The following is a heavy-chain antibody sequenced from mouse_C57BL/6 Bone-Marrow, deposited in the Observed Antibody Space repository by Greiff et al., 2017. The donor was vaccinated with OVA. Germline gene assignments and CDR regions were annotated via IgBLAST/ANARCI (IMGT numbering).Heavy chain of an antibody. CDR1: GYTFTSYW. V-gene: IGHV1-74*01. D-gene: IGHD2-5*01. CDR3: ASYSNYYYYAMDY. CDR2: IHPSDSDT. J-gene: IGHJ4*01. Sequence: QVQLQQPGAELVKPGASVKVSCKASGYTFTSYWMHWVKQRPGQGLEWIGRIHPSDSDTNYNQKFKGKATLTVDKSSSTAYMQLSSLTSEDSAVYYCASYSNYYYYAMDYWGQGTSVTVSS.